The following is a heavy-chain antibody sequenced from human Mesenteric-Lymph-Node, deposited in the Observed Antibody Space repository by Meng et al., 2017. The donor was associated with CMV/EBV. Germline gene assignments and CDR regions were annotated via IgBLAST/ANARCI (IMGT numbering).Heavy chain of an antibody. J-gene: IGHJ4*02. CDR2: ISYDGSNK. V-gene: IGHV3-30-3*02. Sequence: GESLKISCAASGFTFKTSGMHWVRQAPGKGLEWVAVISYDGSNKYYADSVKGRFTISRDNSKNTLYLQMNSLRAEDTAVYYCAKMGATGVYFDYWGQGTLVTVSS. CDR1: GFTFKTSG. D-gene: IGHD1-26*01. CDR3: AKMGATGVYFDY.